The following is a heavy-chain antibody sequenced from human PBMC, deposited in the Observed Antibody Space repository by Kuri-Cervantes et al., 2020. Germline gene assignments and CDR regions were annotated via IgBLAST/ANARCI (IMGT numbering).Heavy chain of an antibody. CDR2: IRYDGSNK. D-gene: IGHD6-13*01. CDR1: GFTFSSYG. CDR3: AKDRKVAATPAD. Sequence: GESLKTSCAASGFTFSSYGMHWVRQAPGKGLEWVAFIRYDGSNKYYADSVKGRFTISRDNSKNTLYLQMNSLRAEDTAVYYCAKDRKVAATPADWGQGTLVTVSS. J-gene: IGHJ4*02. V-gene: IGHV3-30*02.